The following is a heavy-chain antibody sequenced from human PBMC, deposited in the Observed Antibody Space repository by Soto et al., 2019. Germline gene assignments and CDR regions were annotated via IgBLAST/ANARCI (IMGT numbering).Heavy chain of an antibody. CDR2: ISDAGSKK. D-gene: IGHD3-10*01. CDR1: GFSFEYYA. J-gene: IGHJ4*02. V-gene: IGHV3-30-3*01. Sequence: QVKLVESGGGVVQPGKSLRLSCAASGFSFEYYAIHWVRQAPGKGLEWVAVISDAGSKKNYAESVKGRFTISRDKSKNTVYLQMNSLIPDDTAVYYCAREGPYGSGSPRGRWGQGSLVTVSS. CDR3: AREGPYGSGSPRGR.